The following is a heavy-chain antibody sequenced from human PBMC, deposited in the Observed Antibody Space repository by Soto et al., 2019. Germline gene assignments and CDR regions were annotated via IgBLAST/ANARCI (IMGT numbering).Heavy chain of an antibody. J-gene: IGHJ6*02. CDR1: GFNVMSYW. Sequence: GGSLRLSCGVSGFNVMSYWMSWVRQAPGKGLEWVAVIWYDGSNKYYADSVKGRFTISRDNSKNTLYLQMNSLRAEDTAVYYCARVAATPRVYGMDVWGQGTTVTVS. D-gene: IGHD6-25*01. V-gene: IGHV3-33*08. CDR3: ARVAATPRVYGMDV. CDR2: IWYDGSNK.